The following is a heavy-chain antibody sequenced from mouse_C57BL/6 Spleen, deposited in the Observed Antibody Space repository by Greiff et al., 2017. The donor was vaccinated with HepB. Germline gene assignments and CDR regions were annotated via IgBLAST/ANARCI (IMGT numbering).Heavy chain of an antibody. Sequence: EVQGVESGGGLVQPGGSLKLSCAASGFTFSDYGMAWVRQAPRKGPEWVAFISNLAYSIYYADTVTGRFTISRENAKNTLYLEMSSLRSEDTAMYYCARSYSGGFAYWGQGTLVTVSA. CDR2: ISNLAYSI. CDR3: ARSYSGGFAY. D-gene: IGHD2-12*01. CDR1: GFTFSDYG. J-gene: IGHJ3*01. V-gene: IGHV5-15*01.